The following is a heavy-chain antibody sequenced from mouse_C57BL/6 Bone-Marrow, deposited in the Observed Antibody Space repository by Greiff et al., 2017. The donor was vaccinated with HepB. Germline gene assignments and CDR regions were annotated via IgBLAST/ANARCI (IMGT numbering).Heavy chain of an antibody. V-gene: IGHV1-26*01. J-gene: IGHJ2*01. Sequence: VQLQQSGPELVKPGASVKISCKASGYTFTDYYMNWVKQSHGKSLEWIGDINPNNGGTSYNQKFKGKATLTVDKSSSTAYMELRSLTSEASAVYYCARENYGNRGYFDYWGQGTTLTVSS. CDR1: GYTFTDYY. CDR2: INPNNGGT. CDR3: ARENYGNRGYFDY. D-gene: IGHD2-1*01.